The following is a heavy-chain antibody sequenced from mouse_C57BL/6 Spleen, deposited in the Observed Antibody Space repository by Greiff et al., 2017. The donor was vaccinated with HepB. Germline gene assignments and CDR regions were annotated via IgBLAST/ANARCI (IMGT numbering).Heavy chain of an antibody. CDR3: ARWELWSSFDV. J-gene: IGHJ1*03. Sequence: VQLQQPGAELVMPGASVKLSCKASGYTFTSYWMHWVKQRPGQGLEWIGEIDPSDSYTNYNQKFKGKSTLTVDTSASTAYMQLSSLTSEDSAVYYCARWELWSSFDVWGTGTTVTVSS. CDR2: IDPSDSYT. D-gene: IGHD1-1*02. CDR1: GYTFTSYW. V-gene: IGHV1-69*01.